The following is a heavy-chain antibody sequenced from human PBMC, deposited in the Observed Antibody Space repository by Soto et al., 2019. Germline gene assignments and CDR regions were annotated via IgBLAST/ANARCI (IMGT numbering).Heavy chain of an antibody. D-gene: IGHD2-21*02. Sequence: PGGSLRLSCAASGFTFSNAWMNWVRQAPGKGLEWVGRIKSKTDGGTTDYAAPVKGRFTISRDDSKNTLYLQMNSLKTEDTAVYYCTTGQGDCGGDCYGYYYYGMDVWGQGTTVTVSS. V-gene: IGHV3-15*07. CDR1: GFTFSNAW. CDR3: TTGQGDCGGDCYGYYYYGMDV. J-gene: IGHJ6*02. CDR2: IKSKTDGGTT.